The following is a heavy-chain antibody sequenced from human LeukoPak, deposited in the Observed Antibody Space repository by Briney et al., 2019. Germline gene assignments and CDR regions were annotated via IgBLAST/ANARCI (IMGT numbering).Heavy chain of an antibody. CDR1: GFTLRNYW. CDR2: ISGDGSVT. D-gene: IGHD6-6*01. CDR3: ARYSSSSGGASYYLDY. V-gene: IGHV3-74*01. J-gene: IGHJ4*01. Sequence: GGSLRLSCTASGFTLRNYWMHWVRQVLGKRLVWVSRISGDGSVTNYADSVQGRFTISRDNAKNILYLQINSLRSEDTAVYYCARYSSSSGGASYYLDYWGHGTLVTVSS.